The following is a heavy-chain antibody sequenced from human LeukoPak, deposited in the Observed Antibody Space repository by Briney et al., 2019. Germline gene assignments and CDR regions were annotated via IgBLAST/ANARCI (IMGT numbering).Heavy chain of an antibody. J-gene: IGHJ4*02. CDR2: IYSGGST. CDR3: ARAKPKNMVRGLIMRRESRYYFDY. V-gene: IGHV3-53*01. D-gene: IGHD3-10*01. Sequence: QAGGSLRLSCAASGFTVSSNYMSWVRQAPGKGLEWVSVIYSGGSTYYADSVKGRFTISRDNSKSTLYIQMNSLRAEDTAVYYRARAKPKNMVRGLIMRRESRYYFDYWGQGTLVTVSS. CDR1: GFTVSSNY.